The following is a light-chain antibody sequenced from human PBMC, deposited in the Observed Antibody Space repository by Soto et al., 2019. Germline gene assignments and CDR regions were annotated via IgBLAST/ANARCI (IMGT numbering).Light chain of an antibody. CDR2: EVS. J-gene: IGLJ2*01. CDR1: SSDVGGYNY. V-gene: IGLV2-8*01. Sequence: QSALTQPPSASGSPGQSVTISCTGTSSDVGGYNYASWYQQHPGKAPKVMIYEVSKRPSGVPDRFSGSKSGNTASLTVSGLQAEDEADYYCSSYGGRNNLLFGGGTKLTVL. CDR3: SSYGGRNNLL.